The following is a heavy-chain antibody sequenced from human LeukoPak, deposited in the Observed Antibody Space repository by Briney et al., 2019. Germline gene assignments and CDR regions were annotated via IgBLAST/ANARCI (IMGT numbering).Heavy chain of an antibody. Sequence: PGGSLRLSCAASGFTFSSYSMNWVRQAPGKGLEWVSSISSSSSYIYYADSVKGRFTISRDNAKNSLYLQMNSLRAEDTAVYYCARGGELWFGELFAAFDIWGQGTMVTVSS. V-gene: IGHV3-21*01. CDR2: ISSSSSYI. J-gene: IGHJ3*02. CDR1: GFTFSSYS. D-gene: IGHD3-10*01. CDR3: ARGGELWFGELFAAFDI.